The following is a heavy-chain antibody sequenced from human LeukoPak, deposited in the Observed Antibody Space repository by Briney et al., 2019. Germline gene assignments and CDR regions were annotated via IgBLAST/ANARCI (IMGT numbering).Heavy chain of an antibody. CDR2: IKPDGTEK. Sequence: GGSLRLSCAAPELTFSSYWMNWVRRAPGKGLEWVANIKPDGTEKRYVDSVKGRFTISRDNAKNSLFLQMNSLRAEDTAVYYCAGWGSHSPPSPWGQGTLVTVSS. V-gene: IGHV3-7*01. D-gene: IGHD7-27*01. CDR1: ELTFSSYW. CDR3: AGWGSHSPPSP. J-gene: IGHJ5*01.